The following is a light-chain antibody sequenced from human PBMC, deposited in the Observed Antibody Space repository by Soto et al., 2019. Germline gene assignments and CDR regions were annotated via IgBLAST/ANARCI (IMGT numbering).Light chain of an antibody. Sequence: DIVMTQSPLSLPVTPGEPASISCRSSQSLLHSNGYNYLDWYLQKPGQSPQLLIYLGSNRASGVPDRFSGSGSGTDFTLKISRVEAGDVGVYYCMQALSAFTFGPGTKVDIK. V-gene: IGKV2-28*01. J-gene: IGKJ3*01. CDR2: LGS. CDR1: QSLLHSNGYNY. CDR3: MQALSAFT.